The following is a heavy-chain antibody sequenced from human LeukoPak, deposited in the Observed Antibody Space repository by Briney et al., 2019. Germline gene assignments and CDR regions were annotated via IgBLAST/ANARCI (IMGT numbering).Heavy chain of an antibody. CDR2: ISAGGGST. Sequence: GGSLRLSCAASGFTFSSYAMSWVRPAQGRGLEWVSSISAGGGSTNYADSVKGRFTISRENPKNTLYLQMNSLRAEDTAVYYCAKEKYYGSDWGQGTLVTVSS. V-gene: IGHV3-23*01. CDR3: AKEKYYGSD. D-gene: IGHD3-10*01. CDR1: GFTFSSYA. J-gene: IGHJ4*02.